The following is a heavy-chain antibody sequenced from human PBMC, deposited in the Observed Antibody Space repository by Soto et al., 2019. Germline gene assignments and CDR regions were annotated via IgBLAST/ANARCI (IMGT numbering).Heavy chain of an antibody. D-gene: IGHD3-16*01. V-gene: IGHV1-18*01. Sequence: VSVKVSCKASSYTFTSYAFSWVRQAPGQGLEWMGWISSYNGKTVYAQSFQGRVTMTTDTSTSTAYMELRSLRSDDPAVYYCARDLSWFHSSGRGHVNEGNYVWDGWGKGSRVTV. CDR1: SYTFTSYA. CDR3: ARDLSWFHSSGRGHVNEGNYVWDG. CDR2: ISSYNGKT. J-gene: IGHJ6*03.